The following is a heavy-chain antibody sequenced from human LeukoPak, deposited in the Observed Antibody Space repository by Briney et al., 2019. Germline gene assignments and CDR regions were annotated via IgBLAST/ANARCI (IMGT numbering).Heavy chain of an antibody. CDR2: ISSSSSYI. J-gene: IGHJ3*02. CDR3: ASPPQLRYFDGLSDAFDI. CDR1: GFTFSSYS. D-gene: IGHD3-9*01. V-gene: IGHV3-21*01. Sequence: GGSLRLSCAASGFTFSSYSMNWVRQAPGKGLEWVSSISSSSSYIYYADSVKGRFTISRDNAKNSLYLQMNSLRAEHTAVYYCASPPQLRYFDGLSDAFDIWGQGTMVTVSS.